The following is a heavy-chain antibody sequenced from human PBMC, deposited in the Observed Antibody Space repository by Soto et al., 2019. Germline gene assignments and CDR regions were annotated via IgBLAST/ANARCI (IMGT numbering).Heavy chain of an antibody. Sequence: PSETLSLTCAVSGYSISSGYYWGWIRQPPGEGLEWIGSIYHSGSTYYNPSLKSRVTISVDTSKNQFSLKLSAVTAADTAVYYCARDWPRYFDWSQPYYGMDVWGQATTVIVSS. J-gene: IGHJ6*02. CDR3: ARDWPRYFDWSQPYYGMDV. V-gene: IGHV4-38-2*02. CDR2: IYHSGST. CDR1: GYSISSGYY. D-gene: IGHD3-9*01.